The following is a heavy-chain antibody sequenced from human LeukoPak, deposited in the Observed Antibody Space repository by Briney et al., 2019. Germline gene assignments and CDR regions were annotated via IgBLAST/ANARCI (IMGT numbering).Heavy chain of an antibody. CDR3: ARLTHSYYSDTSGYYPYYYMDV. CDR2: ISYSGNT. Sequence: PSETLSLTCTVSAGSISSSDYYWGWIRQSPGKGLEWIGGISYSGNTYYNPSLKSRVTISVDTSKNHFSLRLSPVTAADTAVYYCARLTHSYYSDTSGYYPYYYMDVWGKGTRVTVSS. D-gene: IGHD3-22*01. CDR1: AGSISSSDYY. V-gene: IGHV4-39*02. J-gene: IGHJ6*03.